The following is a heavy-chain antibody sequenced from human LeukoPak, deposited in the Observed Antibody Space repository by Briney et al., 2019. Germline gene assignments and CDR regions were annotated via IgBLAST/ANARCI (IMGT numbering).Heavy chain of an antibody. CDR1: GGSISSYY. J-gene: IGHJ4*02. D-gene: IGHD6-13*01. CDR2: IYYSGST. Sequence: PSETLSLTCTVSGGSISSYYWSWIRQPPGKGLEWIGYIYYSGSTNYNPSLKSRVTISVDTSKNQFSLKLSSVTAADTAVYYCARGEQLASYWGRGTLVTVSS. CDR3: ARGEQLASY. V-gene: IGHV4-59*01.